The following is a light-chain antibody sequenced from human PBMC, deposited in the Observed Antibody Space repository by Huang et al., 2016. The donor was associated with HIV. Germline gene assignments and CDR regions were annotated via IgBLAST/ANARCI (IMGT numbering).Light chain of an antibody. Sequence: AIQLTQSPPSLSASAGDRVTITCLASQDINSALAWYQQKPGKAPKLLIYDASNLKSGVPSRFSGSGSGTDFTLSISSLQPEDFATYYCQQFNGFSLTFGGGTRVEIK. V-gene: IGKV1-13*02. J-gene: IGKJ4*01. CDR1: QDINSA. CDR3: QQFNGFSLT. CDR2: DAS.